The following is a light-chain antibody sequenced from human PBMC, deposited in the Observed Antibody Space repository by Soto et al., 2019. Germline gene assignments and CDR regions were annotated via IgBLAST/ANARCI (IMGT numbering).Light chain of an antibody. CDR2: GAS. Sequence: EIVLTQSPGTLSLSPGERATLSCRASQTVSSNYLAWYQQKPGQAPGLLIYGASSRATGIPDRFSGSGSGTDFTLTISRLEPEDFAVYYCQQFGSSPLTFGPGTKVDFK. CDR3: QQFGSSPLT. CDR1: QTVSSNY. J-gene: IGKJ3*01. V-gene: IGKV3-20*01.